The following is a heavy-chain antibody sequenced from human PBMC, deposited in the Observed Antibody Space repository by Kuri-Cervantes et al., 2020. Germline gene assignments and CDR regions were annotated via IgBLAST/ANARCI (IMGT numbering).Heavy chain of an antibody. CDR3: ARGRYCSGGSCSGGVDY. J-gene: IGHJ4*02. CDR2: IYYSGST. CDR1: GGSISSYY. Sequence: SETLSLTCTVSGGSISSYYWSWIRQPPGKGLEWIGYIYYSGSTYYNPSLKSRVTISVDRSKNQFSLKLSSVTAADTAVYYCARGRYCSGGSCSGGVDYWGQGTLVTVSS. D-gene: IGHD2-15*01. V-gene: IGHV4-59*12.